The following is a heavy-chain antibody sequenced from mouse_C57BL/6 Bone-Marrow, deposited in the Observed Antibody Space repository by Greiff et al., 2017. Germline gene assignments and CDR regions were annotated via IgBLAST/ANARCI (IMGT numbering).Heavy chain of an antibody. D-gene: IGHD2-1*01. Sequence: QVQLKQSGAELARPGASVKLSCKASGYTFTSYGISWVKQRTGQGLEWIGEIYPRSGNTYYNEKFKGKATLTADTSSSTAYMELRSLTSEDSAVYFCAREGDYGNYRFAYWGQGTLVTVSA. V-gene: IGHV1-81*01. CDR2: IYPRSGNT. J-gene: IGHJ3*01. CDR3: AREGDYGNYRFAY. CDR1: GYTFTSYG.